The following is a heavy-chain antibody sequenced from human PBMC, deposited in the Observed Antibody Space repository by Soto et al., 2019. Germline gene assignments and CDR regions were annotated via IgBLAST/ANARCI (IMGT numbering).Heavy chain of an antibody. CDR2: ISSSGSTI. CDR3: ARDHHCISTSCSISYGMDV. J-gene: IGHJ6*02. D-gene: IGHD2-2*01. Sequence: PGGSLRLSCAASGFTFSDYYMSWIRQAPGKGLEWVSYISSSGSTIYYADSVKGRFTISRDNAKNSLYLQMNSLRAEDTAVYYCARDHHCISTSCSISYGMDVWGQGTTVTVSS. CDR1: GFTFSDYY. V-gene: IGHV3-11*01.